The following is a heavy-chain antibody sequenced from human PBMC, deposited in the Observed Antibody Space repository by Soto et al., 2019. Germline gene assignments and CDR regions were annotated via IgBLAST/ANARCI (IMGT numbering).Heavy chain of an antibody. CDR2: KHHTQRT. D-gene: IGHD3-9*01. Sequence: PSEPLSLTFSVSGASIRSYYWTWIPQPPGGRLEWIGYKHHTQRTNDNHSLRGRVHMSIDTSMNQCSLRLTSVAAADTAVYYCARVPFVGYFDWLDPWGHGTLVTVSS. CDR1: GASIRSYY. J-gene: IGHJ5*02. V-gene: IGHV4-59*13. CDR3: ARVPFVGYFDWLDP.